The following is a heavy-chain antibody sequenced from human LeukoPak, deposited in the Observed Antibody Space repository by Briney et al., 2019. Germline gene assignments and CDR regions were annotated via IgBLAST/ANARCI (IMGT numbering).Heavy chain of an antibody. CDR3: AKLNSDYATDY. D-gene: IGHD5-12*01. J-gene: IGHJ4*02. Sequence: GGSLRLSCTASGFTFSTYDMIWVRQAPGMGLEWVSAVTGSGSSTYYADSVKGRFSISRDNSKSALYLQMNSLRAEDTAIYYCAKLNSDYATDYWGQGTLVTVSS. CDR2: VTGSGSST. V-gene: IGHV3-23*01. CDR1: GFTFSTYD.